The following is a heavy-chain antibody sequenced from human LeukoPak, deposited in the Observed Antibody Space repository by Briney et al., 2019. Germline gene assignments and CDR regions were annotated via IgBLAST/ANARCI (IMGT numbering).Heavy chain of an antibody. CDR1: GFTFSSYG. CDR3: AKDLIGQLWSTIRLEPYYFDY. V-gene: IGHV3-30*18. CDR2: ISYDGSNK. J-gene: IGHJ4*02. D-gene: IGHD5-18*01. Sequence: GRSLRLSCAASGFTFSSYGMPWVRQAPGKGLEWVAVISYDGSNKYYADSVKGRFTISRDNSKNTLYLQMNSLRAEDTAVYYCAKDLIGQLWSTIRLEPYYFDYWGQGTLVTVSS.